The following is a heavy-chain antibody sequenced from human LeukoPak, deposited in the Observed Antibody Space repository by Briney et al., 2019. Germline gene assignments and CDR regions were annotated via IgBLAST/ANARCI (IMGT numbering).Heavy chain of an antibody. J-gene: IGHJ6*02. CDR2: INPNSGGT. CDR1: GYTFTGYY. V-gene: IGHV1-2*02. Sequence: ASVKVSCKVSGYTFTGYYMHWVRQAPGQGLEWMGWINPNSGGTNYAQKFQGRVTMTRDTSISTAYMELSRLRSDDTAVYYCARRQRERAGGMDVWGQGTTVTVSS. D-gene: IGHD1-26*01. CDR3: ARRQRERAGGMDV.